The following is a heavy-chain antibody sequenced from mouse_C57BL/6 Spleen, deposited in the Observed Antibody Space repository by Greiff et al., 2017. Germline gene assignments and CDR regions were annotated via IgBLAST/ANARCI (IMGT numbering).Heavy chain of an antibody. V-gene: IGHV1-50*01. CDR2: IDPSDSST. CDR3: ASRTGTSDFDV. J-gene: IGHJ1*03. D-gene: IGHD4-1*01. CDR1: GYTFTSYW. Sequence: QVQLQQPGAELVKPGASVKLSCKASGYTFTSYWMQWVKQRPGQGLEWIGEIDPSDSSTNYNQKVKGKATLTVDTSSSTAYMQLSSLTSEDSAVYYCASRTGTSDFDVWGTGTTVTVSS.